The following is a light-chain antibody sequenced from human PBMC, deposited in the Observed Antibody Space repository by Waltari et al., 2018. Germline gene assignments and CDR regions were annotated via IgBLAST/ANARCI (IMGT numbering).Light chain of an antibody. CDR2: DVS. J-gene: IGLJ2*01. Sequence: QSALTQPASVSGSPGQSITISCTGTSSDVGGYNYVSWYQQHPGKALKLMIYDVSIGPSGVSKRCSGSEAGNTASLTISGLQAEDEADDYGSSYTSSNTLVFGGGTMLTVL. CDR3: SSYTSSNTLV. V-gene: IGLV2-14*01. CDR1: SSDVGGYNY.